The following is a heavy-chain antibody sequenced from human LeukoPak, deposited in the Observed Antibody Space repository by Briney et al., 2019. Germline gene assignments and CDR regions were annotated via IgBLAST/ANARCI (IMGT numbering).Heavy chain of an antibody. Sequence: PSETLSLTCAVYGGSFSGYYWSWIRQPPGKGLEWLGSIYYSGSTYYNPSLKSRVTISVDTSKNQFSLKLSSVTAADTAVYYCARRVVDSSGYYQRPAYYFDCWGQGTLVTVSS. CDR2: IYYSGST. CDR1: GGSFSGYY. D-gene: IGHD3-22*01. V-gene: IGHV4-34*01. J-gene: IGHJ4*02. CDR3: ARRVVDSSGYYQRPAYYFDC.